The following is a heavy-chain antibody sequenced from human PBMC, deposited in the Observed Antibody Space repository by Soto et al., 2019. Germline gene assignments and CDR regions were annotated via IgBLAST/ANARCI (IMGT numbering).Heavy chain of an antibody. CDR3: PRGPGRDGYNSDFDY. D-gene: IGHD5-12*01. Sequence: PSETLSLTCTVSGGSISSGGYYWSWIRQHPGKGLEWIGYIYYSGSTYYNPSLKSRVTISVDTSKNQFSLKLSSVTAADTAVYYCPRGPGRDGYNSDFDYWGQGTLVTVSS. CDR1: GGSISSGGYY. CDR2: IYYSGST. J-gene: IGHJ4*02. V-gene: IGHV4-31*03.